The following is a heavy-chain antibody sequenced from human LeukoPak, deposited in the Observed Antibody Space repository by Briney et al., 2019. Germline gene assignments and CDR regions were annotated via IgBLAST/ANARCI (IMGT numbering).Heavy chain of an antibody. CDR1: GYTFTSYY. D-gene: IGHD3-22*01. CDR2: INPSGGST. Sequence: ASVKVSCKASGYTFTSYYMHWVRQAPGQGLEWMGIINPSGGSTSYAQKFQGRVTMTRDMSTSTAYMDLRSLRSDDTAVYYCARDQYYDSKGWFDPWGQGTLVTVSS. CDR3: ARDQYYDSKGWFDP. J-gene: IGHJ5*02. V-gene: IGHV1-46*01.